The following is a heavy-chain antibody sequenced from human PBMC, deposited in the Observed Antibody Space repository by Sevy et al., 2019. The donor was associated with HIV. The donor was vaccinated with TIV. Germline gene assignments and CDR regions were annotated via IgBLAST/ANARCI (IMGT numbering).Heavy chain of an antibody. D-gene: IGHD6-13*01. CDR1: GFTFSSYA. CDR2: ISSNGGST. Sequence: GGSLRLSCAASGFTFSSYAMHWVRQAPGKGLEYVSAISSNGGSTYYANSVKGRFTISRDNSKNTLYLQMGSLRAEDMAGYYCARDQYPMAAAGKGWFDPWGQGTLVTVSS. CDR3: ARDQYPMAAAGKGWFDP. V-gene: IGHV3-64*01. J-gene: IGHJ5*02.